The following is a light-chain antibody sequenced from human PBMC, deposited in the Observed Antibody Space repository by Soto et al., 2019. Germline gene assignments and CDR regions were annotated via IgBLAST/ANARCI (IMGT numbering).Light chain of an antibody. CDR3: SSYTISSTWV. J-gene: IGLJ3*02. CDR2: EVS. CDR1: SSDVGSYNR. Sequence: QSALTQPPSVSGSPGQSVTISCTGTSSDVGSYNRVSWYQQPPGTAPKLMIYEVSNRPSGVPDRFSGSKSGNTASLTISGLQAEDEADYSCSSYTISSTWVFGGGTQRTVL. V-gene: IGLV2-18*02.